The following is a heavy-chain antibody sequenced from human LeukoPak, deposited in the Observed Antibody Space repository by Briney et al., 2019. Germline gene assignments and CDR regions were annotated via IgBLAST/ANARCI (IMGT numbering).Heavy chain of an antibody. CDR2: IYYSGIT. J-gene: IGHJ4*02. D-gene: IGHD3-22*01. CDR3: ARVRGYYDSSGYDY. CDR1: GASISSYY. Sequence: SETLSLTCTVSGASISSYYWSWIGQPPGKGLEWIGYIYYSGITNYNPALKSRVTISEDTSKNHISLKLSSVTAADTAVYYCARVRGYYDSSGYDYWGQGTLVTVSS. V-gene: IGHV4-59*01.